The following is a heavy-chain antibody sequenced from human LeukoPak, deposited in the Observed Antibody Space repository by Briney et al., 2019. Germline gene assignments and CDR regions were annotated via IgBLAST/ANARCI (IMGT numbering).Heavy chain of an antibody. V-gene: IGHV3-9*01. CDR1: GFTFDDYA. J-gene: IGHJ4*02. CDR3: AKDFGRSAYDRPFDY. CDR2: ISWNSGSI. Sequence: PGGSLRHSCAASGFTFDDYAMHWVRQAPGKGLEWVSGISWNSGSIAYADSVKGRFTISRDDAKNSLYLQMNSLRAEDTALYYCAKDFGRSAYDRPFDYWGQGTLVTVSS. D-gene: IGHD5-12*01.